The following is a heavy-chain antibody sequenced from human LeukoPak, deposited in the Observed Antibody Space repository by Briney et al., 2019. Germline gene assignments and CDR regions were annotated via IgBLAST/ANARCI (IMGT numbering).Heavy chain of an antibody. V-gene: IGHV3-48*01. CDR1: GFTFSSYS. D-gene: IGHD2-15*01. CDR3: ARDLHVVVVAAPSYYYYGMDV. Sequence: GGSLRLSCAASGFTFSSYSMNWVRQAPGKGLEWVSYISSSSSTIYYADSVKGRFTISRDNAKNSLYLQMNSLRAEDTAVYYCARDLHVVVVAAPSYYYYGMDVWGQGTTVTVSS. CDR2: ISSSSSTI. J-gene: IGHJ6*02.